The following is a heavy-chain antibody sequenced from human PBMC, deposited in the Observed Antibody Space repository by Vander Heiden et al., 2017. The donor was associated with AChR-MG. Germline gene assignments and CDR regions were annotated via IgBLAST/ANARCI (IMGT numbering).Heavy chain of an antibody. CDR3: AKGGQWLAYYYYGMDV. V-gene: IGHV1-3*01. CDR2: FNPGNGNT. CDR1: GYTFAHYA. D-gene: IGHD6-19*01. J-gene: IGHJ6*02. Sequence: QVQLVQSGTEVRTPGASVNLSCKASGYTFAHYAIHWVRQAPGQRLEWMGWFNPGNGNTKYGQRFQDRVTIRGDTSASTAYMELTSLRSEDAGVYYCAKGGQWLAYYYYGMDVWGPGTTVTVS.